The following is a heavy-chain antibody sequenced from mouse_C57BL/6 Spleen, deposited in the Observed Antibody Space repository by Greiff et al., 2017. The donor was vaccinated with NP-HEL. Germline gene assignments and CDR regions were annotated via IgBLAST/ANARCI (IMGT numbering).Heavy chain of an antibody. Sequence: QVQLQQPGAELVKPGASVKVSCKASGYTFTSYWMHWVKQRPGQGLEWIGRIHPSDSDTNYNQKFKGKATLTVDKSSSTAYMQISSLTSEDSAVYYCAIPRYTTVVATRAMDYWGQGTSVTVSS. J-gene: IGHJ4*01. D-gene: IGHD1-1*01. CDR1: GYTFTSYW. CDR2: IHPSDSDT. CDR3: AIPRYTTVVATRAMDY. V-gene: IGHV1-74*01.